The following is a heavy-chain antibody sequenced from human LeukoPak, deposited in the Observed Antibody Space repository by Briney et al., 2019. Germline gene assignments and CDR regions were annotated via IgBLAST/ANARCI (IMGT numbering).Heavy chain of an antibody. V-gene: IGHV1-8*01. D-gene: IGHD7-27*01. CDR2: MSPNSGDT. CDR3: VRTPPNWGFDY. CDR1: GYTFTSYA. J-gene: IGHJ4*02. Sequence: ASVKVSCKASGYTFTSYAMHWVRQATGQGLEWLGWMSPNSGDTGYAQKFQGRVTMTSDSSISTAYMELSSLRSEDTAIYYCVRTPPNWGFDYWGQGTLVTVSS.